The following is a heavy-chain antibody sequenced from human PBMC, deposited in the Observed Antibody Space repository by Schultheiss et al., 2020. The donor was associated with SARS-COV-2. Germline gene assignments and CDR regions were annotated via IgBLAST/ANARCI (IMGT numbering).Heavy chain of an antibody. CDR3: ASVNRNYGDYGGYFDY. J-gene: IGHJ4*02. Sequence: SETLSLTCTVSGGSISGYYWSWIRQTPEKGLEWIAYIYYTGSTNYNPSLKSRVTISVDKSKNQFSLKLSSVTAADTAVYYCASVNRNYGDYGGYFDYWGQGTLVTVSS. CDR2: IYYTGST. CDR1: GGSISGYY. D-gene: IGHD4-17*01. V-gene: IGHV4-59*12.